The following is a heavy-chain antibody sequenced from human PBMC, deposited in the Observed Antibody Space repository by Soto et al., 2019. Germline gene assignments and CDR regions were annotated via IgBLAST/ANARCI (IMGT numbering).Heavy chain of an antibody. D-gene: IGHD6-19*01. CDR2: INPSGGST. CDR1: GYTFTSYY. CDR3: ARAPPGAVAGRSFDY. V-gene: IGHV1-46*01. J-gene: IGHJ4*02. Sequence: QVQLVQSGAEVKKPGASVKVSCKASGYTFTSYYMHWVRQAPGQGLEWMGIINPSGGSTSYAEKFPGRRPRTRDTSTSTVYREPSSLRSEDTAVYYCARAPPGAVAGRSFDYWGQGTLVTVSS.